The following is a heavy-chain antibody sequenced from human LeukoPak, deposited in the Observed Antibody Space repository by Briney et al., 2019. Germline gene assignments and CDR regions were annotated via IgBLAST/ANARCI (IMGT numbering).Heavy chain of an antibody. J-gene: IGHJ4*02. CDR2: MSWNSGSI. Sequence: GRSLRLSCTAFGLTFDDYALPWFRRAPGKGLSGLSGMSWNSGSIGYADSVKGRFTISRDNAKNSLYLQMNSLRAEDTALYYCAKASGLGFWSGYFDYWGQGTLVTVSS. CDR3: AKASGLGFWSGYFDY. D-gene: IGHD3-3*01. CDR1: GLTFDDYA. V-gene: IGHV3-9*01.